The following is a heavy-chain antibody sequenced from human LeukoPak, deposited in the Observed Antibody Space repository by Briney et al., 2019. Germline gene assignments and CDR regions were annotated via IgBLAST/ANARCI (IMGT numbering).Heavy chain of an antibody. CDR3: VKEGYVGYDLPNPFDY. CDR2: ISSNGGST. V-gene: IGHV3-64D*09. Sequence: PGRSLRLSCSASGFTFSSYAMHWVRQAPGKGLEYVSAISSNGGSTYYADSVKGRFTISRDNSKNTLYLQMSSLRAEDTAVYYCVKEGYVGYDLPNPFDYWGQGTLVTVSS. D-gene: IGHD5-12*01. J-gene: IGHJ4*02. CDR1: GFTFSSYA.